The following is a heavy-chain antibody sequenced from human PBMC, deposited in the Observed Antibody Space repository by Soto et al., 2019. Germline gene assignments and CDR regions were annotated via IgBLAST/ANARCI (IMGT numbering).Heavy chain of an antibody. CDR1: GFTFSSYS. J-gene: IGHJ4*02. Sequence: GGSLRLSCAASGFTFSSYSMNWVRQAPGKGLEWVSYISSSSTIYYADSVKGRFTISRDNAKNSLYLQMNSLRDEDTAVYYCASGLERRFSSGWGQGTLVTVSS. CDR2: ISSSSTI. V-gene: IGHV3-48*02. CDR3: ASGLERRFSSG. D-gene: IGHD1-1*01.